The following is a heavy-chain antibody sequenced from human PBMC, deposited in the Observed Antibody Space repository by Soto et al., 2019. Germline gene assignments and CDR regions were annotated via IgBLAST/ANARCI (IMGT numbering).Heavy chain of an antibody. CDR1: GFTFSSYA. CDR2: ISGSGGST. J-gene: IGHJ4*02. V-gene: IGHV3-23*01. D-gene: IGHD3-22*01. CDR3: AKLRGYYYDSSGYFDY. Sequence: GGSLRLSCAASGFTFSSYAMSWVRQAPGKGLEWVSAISGSGGSTYYADSVEGRFTISRDNSKNTLYLQMNSLRAEDTAVYYCAKLRGYYYDSSGYFDYWGQGTLVTVSS.